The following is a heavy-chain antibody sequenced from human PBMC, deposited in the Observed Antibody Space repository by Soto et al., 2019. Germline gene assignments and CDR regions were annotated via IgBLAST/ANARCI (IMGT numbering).Heavy chain of an antibody. D-gene: IGHD2-15*01. CDR3: ARGGLECSSSGCSYRYDGMDV. CDR1: GYTFAYYG. J-gene: IGHJ6*02. V-gene: IGHV1-18*01. Sequence: QVQLVQSGAEVKKPGASVKVSCKASGYTFAYYGIGWVRQAAGQGLEWMGWISAYNGNTHHAQNLQGRVTLTTDTSTSTSYMELRSLRSDDTAVYYCARGGLECSSSGCSYRYDGMDVWGQGTTVTVSS. CDR2: ISAYNGNT.